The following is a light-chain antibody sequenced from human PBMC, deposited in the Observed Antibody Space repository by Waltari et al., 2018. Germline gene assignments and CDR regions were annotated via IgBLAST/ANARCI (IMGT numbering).Light chain of an antibody. V-gene: IGKV2-30*01. CDR1: QSLLYSNGNVY. Sequence: GVLTQSPLSLAVTLGQPASISCKSSQSLLYSNGNVYLDWYLQRPGQSPRRLIYQVSKRDSGVPDRFSCSGSDTDFTLRISRVEADDVGTYYCLQVPFTFGPGTKMEVK. CDR3: LQVPFT. CDR2: QVS. J-gene: IGKJ3*01.